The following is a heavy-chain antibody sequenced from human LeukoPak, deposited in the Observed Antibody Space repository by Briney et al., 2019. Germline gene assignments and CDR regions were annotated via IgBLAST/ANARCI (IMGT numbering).Heavy chain of an antibody. D-gene: IGHD3-10*01. CDR1: GYTFTSYG. J-gene: IGHJ4*02. Sequence: ASVKVSCKASGYTFTSYGISWVRQAPGQGREWMGGISAYNGNTNNAQKLQGRVTMTTHTSTSTAYMELRSLRSADTAVYYCAIDGSVRGPSMGYWGQGTLVTVSS. CDR3: AIDGSVRGPSMGY. V-gene: IGHV1-18*04. CDR2: ISAYNGNT.